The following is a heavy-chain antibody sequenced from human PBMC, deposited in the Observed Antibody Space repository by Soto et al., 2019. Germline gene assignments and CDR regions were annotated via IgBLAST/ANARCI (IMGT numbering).Heavy chain of an antibody. Sequence: GESLIITAKSTGYSLTNNWIGWLHQMPGRGLEWMGIIYPGDSDTRYRPSFQGQVTISADKSLSTAYVQWISLKASDTAMYYCATSLRPYYFEYWGQVTLVTVSS. CDR3: ATSLRPYYFEY. V-gene: IGHV5-51*07. J-gene: IGHJ4*02. D-gene: IGHD4-17*01. CDR2: IYPGDSDT. CDR1: GYSLTNNW.